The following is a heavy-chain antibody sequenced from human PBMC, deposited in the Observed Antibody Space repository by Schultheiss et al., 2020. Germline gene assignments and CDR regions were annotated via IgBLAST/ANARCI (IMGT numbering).Heavy chain of an antibody. D-gene: IGHD3-10*01. CDR1: GGSISSSSYY. V-gene: IGHV4-39*07. CDR3: ARCITMVQGVTGCYYFDY. CDR2: IYYSGST. Sequence: SQTLSLTCTVSGGSISSSSYYWGWIRQPPGKGLEWIGSIYYSGSTYYNPSLKSRVTISVDTSKNQFSLKLSSVTAADTAVYYCARCITMVQGVTGCYYFDYWGQGTLVTVSS. J-gene: IGHJ4*02.